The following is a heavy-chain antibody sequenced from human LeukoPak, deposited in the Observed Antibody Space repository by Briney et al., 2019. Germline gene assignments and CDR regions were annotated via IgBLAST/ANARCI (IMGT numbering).Heavy chain of an antibody. CDR1: GGSFSGYY. Sequence: SETLSLTCAVYGGSFSGYYWSWLRQPPGKGLEWIGEINHSGSTNYNPSLKSRVTISVDTSKNQFSLKLSSMTAADTAVYYCARGNDISAHPYYFDYWAQGTLVTVPS. CDR3: ARGNDISAHPYYFDY. J-gene: IGHJ4*02. D-gene: IGHD3-9*01. CDR2: INHSGST. V-gene: IGHV4-34*01.